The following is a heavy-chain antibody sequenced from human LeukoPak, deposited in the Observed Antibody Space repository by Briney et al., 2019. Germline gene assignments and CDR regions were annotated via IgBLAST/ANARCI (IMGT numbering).Heavy chain of an antibody. J-gene: IGHJ4*02. CDR3: VRVTYYYEGTAYYYGQ. V-gene: IGHV4-59*01. CDR1: GGSIRSNY. CDR2: ISDSGNT. D-gene: IGHD3-22*01. Sequence: PSETLSLTCTVSGGSIRSNYWSWIRQPPGKGLEWIGCISDSGNTNYIPSLKSRVSISVDSSKNQLSLRLSSVTAADTAVYYCVRVTYYYEGTAYYYGQWGQGTLVTASS.